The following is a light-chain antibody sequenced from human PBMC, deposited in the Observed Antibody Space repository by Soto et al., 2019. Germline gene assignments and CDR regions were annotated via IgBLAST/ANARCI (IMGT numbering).Light chain of an antibody. CDR1: QSVASN. CDR3: QQYGSSGT. CDR2: GAS. J-gene: IGKJ1*01. Sequence: EIVMTQSPATLSVSPGERSTLSCRASQSVASNLAWYQQQPGQAPRLLIYGASNRATGIPDRFSGSGSGTDFTLTISRLEPEDFAVYYCQQYGSSGTFGQGTKVDI. V-gene: IGKV3-20*01.